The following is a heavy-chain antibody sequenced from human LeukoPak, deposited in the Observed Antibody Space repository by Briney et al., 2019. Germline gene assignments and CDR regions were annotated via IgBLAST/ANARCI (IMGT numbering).Heavy chain of an antibody. D-gene: IGHD4-17*01. CDR2: IKQDGSET. Sequence: GGSLRLSCAASGITFSLYWMNWVRQTPGKGLECVANIKQDGSETYYVDSVKGRFTVSRDNAKNSLYLQMNNLRAEDTAVYYCVTAPRASAVTCGQGTLVTVSS. CDR3: VTAPRASAVT. V-gene: IGHV3-7*01. J-gene: IGHJ5*02. CDR1: GITFSLYW.